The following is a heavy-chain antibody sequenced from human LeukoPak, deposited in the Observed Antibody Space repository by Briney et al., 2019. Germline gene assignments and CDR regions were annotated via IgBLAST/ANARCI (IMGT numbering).Heavy chain of an antibody. CDR1: GGSISSGDYY. D-gene: IGHD2-2*01. Sequence: SQTLSLTCTVSGGSISSGDYYWSSIRQPPGKGLEWIGYIYYSRSTYYNPSLKSRVTISVDTSKNQFSLKLSSVTAADTAVYYCAGSRPDIVVVPAAMGYYYYYMDVWGKGTTVTVSS. V-gene: IGHV4-30-4*08. CDR2: IYYSRST. J-gene: IGHJ6*03. CDR3: AGSRPDIVVVPAAMGYYYYYMDV.